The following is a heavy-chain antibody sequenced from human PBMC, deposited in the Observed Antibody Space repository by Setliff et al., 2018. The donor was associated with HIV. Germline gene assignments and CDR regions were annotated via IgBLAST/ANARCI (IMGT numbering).Heavy chain of an antibody. Sequence: GSLRLSCSASGFTFSSYAMHWVRQAPGKGLEYVSAISSNGGSTYYADSVKGRFTISRDNSKNTLYLQMSSLRAEDTAVYYCVKGTFYCSGGSCYPGAFDIWGQGTMVTVSS. D-gene: IGHD2-15*01. CDR3: VKGTFYCSGGSCYPGAFDI. V-gene: IGHV3-64D*09. J-gene: IGHJ3*02. CDR2: ISSNGGST. CDR1: GFTFSSYA.